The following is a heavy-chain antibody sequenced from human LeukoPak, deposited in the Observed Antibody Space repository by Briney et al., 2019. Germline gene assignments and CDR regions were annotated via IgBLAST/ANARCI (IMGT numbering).Heavy chain of an antibody. CDR1: GGSISSYY. CDR3: ARGFYYYYMDV. V-gene: IGHV4-59*01. J-gene: IGHJ6*03. Sequence: SETLSLTCTVSGGSISSYYWSWIRQPPGKGLEWIGYIYYSGSTNYNPSLKSRVTISVDTSKNQFSLKLSSVTAADTAVYYCARGFYYYYMDVWGKGTTVTISS. CDR2: IYYSGST.